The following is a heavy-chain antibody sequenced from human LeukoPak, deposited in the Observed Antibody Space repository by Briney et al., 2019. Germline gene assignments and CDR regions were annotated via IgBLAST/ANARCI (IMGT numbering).Heavy chain of an antibody. CDR1: GGSISSYY. CDR3: ARGFYYYYMDV. V-gene: IGHV4-59*01. J-gene: IGHJ6*03. Sequence: SETLSLTCTVSGGSISSYYWSWIRQPPGKGLEWIGYIYYSGSTNYNPSLKSRVTISVDTSKNQFSLKLSSVTAADTAVYYCARGFYYYYMDVWGKGTTVTISS. CDR2: IYYSGST.